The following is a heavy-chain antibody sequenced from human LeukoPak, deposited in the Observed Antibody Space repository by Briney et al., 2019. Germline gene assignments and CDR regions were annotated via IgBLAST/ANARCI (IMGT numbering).Heavy chain of an antibody. D-gene: IGHD1-26*01. CDR2: IYSSGST. Sequence: SETLSLTCTVSGGSISRGNYYWSWIRQYPGKGLEWIGYIYSSGSTYYNPSLKSRVTISVDSSKNQFFLKLNAVTAADTAVFYSARASGSCFDPWGEGPLVSVSS. J-gene: IGHJ5*02. V-gene: IGHV4-31*03. CDR3: ARASGSCFDP. CDR1: GGSISRGNYY.